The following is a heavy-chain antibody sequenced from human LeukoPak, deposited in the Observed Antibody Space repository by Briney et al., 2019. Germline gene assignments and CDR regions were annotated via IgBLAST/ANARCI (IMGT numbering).Heavy chain of an antibody. D-gene: IGHD3-10*01. V-gene: IGHV1-46*03. J-gene: IGHJ4*02. Sequence: ASVKVSCKASGGTFSSYAISWVRQAPGQGLEWMGIINPSGGSTSYAQKFQGRVTMTRDTSTSTVYMELSSLRSEDTAVYYCARVWVNGSGSYYNLGYWGQGTLVTVSS. CDR2: INPSGGST. CDR1: GGTFSSYA. CDR3: ARVWVNGSGSYYNLGY.